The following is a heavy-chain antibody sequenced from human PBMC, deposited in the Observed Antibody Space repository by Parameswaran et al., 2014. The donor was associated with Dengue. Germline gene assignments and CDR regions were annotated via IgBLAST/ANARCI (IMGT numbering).Heavy chain of an antibody. J-gene: IGHJ4*02. CDR3: GTSGYDYEDY. CDR2: ISSSSSYI. V-gene: IGHV3-21*01. Sequence: KWIRQPPGKGLEWVSSISSSSSYIYYANSVKGRFTISRDNAKNSLYLQMNSLRAEDTAVYYCGTSGYDYEDYWGQGTLVTVSS. D-gene: IGHD5-12*01.